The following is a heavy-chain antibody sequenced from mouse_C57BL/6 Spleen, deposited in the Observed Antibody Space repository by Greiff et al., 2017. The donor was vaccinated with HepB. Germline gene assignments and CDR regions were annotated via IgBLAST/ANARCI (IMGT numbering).Heavy chain of an antibody. CDR3: AREEAVTTAMDY. D-gene: IGHD2-2*01. CDR2: IDPSDSET. CDR1: GYTFTSYW. Sequence: VQLQQPGAELVRPGSSVKLSCKASGYTFTSYWMHWVKQRPIQGLEWIGNIDPSDSETHYNQKFKDKATLTVDKSSSTAYMQLSSLTSEDSAVYYCAREEAVTTAMDYWGQGTSVTVSS. J-gene: IGHJ4*01. V-gene: IGHV1-52*01.